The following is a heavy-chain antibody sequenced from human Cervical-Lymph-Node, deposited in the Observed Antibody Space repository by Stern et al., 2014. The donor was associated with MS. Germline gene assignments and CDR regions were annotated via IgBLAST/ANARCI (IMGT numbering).Heavy chain of an antibody. D-gene: IGHD6-13*01. J-gene: IGHJ4*02. V-gene: IGHV3-13*01. CDR1: GFTFSSYD. CDR2: IGTSCNS. Sequence: EVQLLESGGGLVQPGASLRLSCAASGFTFSSYDMHWVRQATGQGLEWVSAIGTSCNSNYPGSVKGRFTISREKAKNSLYLQMNSLRAGDTAVYYCARAIAAAGTYYFDYWGQGTLVTVSS. CDR3: ARAIAAAGTYYFDY.